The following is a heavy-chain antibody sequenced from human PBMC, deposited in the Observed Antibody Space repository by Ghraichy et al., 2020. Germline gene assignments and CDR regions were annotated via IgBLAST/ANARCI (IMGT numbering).Heavy chain of an antibody. CDR1: GGSISSYY. CDR3: ARDRNAFDI. V-gene: IGHV4-59*01. J-gene: IGHJ3*02. Sequence: SETLSLTCTVSGGSISSYYWSWIRQPPGKGLEWIGYIYYSGSTNYNPSLKSRVTISVDTSKNQFSLQLSSVTAADTAVYYCARDRNAFDIWGQGTMVTVSS. CDR2: IYYSGST.